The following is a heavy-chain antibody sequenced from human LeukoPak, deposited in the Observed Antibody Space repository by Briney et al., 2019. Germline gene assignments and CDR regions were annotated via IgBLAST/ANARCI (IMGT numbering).Heavy chain of an antibody. CDR1: GGSFSDNY. J-gene: IGHJ1*01. V-gene: IGHV4-34*01. CDR3: ARGRWDVRFQN. CDR2: INHSGGT. Sequence: PSETLSLTCAVYGGSFSDNYWSWIRQPPGEGLEWIGEINHSGGTNYNPSLKSRVTISQDTSKNQFFLNLYFVTAADTAVYYCARGRWDVRFQNWGQGTLVTVSS. D-gene: IGHD4-23*01.